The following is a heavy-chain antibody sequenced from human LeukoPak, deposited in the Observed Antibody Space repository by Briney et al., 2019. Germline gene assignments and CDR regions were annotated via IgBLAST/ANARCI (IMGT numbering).Heavy chain of an antibody. CDR3: ARGSSYDILTGYYLGYYFDY. Sequence: GASVKVSCKASGGTFSSYAISWVRHAPGQGLEWMGGIIPIFGTANYAQKFQGRVTITTDESTSTAYMELSSLRSEDTAVYYCARGSSYDILTGYYLGYYFDYWGQGTLVTVSS. CDR1: GGTFSSYA. D-gene: IGHD3-9*01. CDR2: IIPIFGTA. J-gene: IGHJ4*02. V-gene: IGHV1-69*05.